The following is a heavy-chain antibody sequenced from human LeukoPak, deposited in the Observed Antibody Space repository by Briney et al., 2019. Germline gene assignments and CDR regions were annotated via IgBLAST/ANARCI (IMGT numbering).Heavy chain of an antibody. D-gene: IGHD6-19*01. CDR3: AVIPLHSSGWYIAAFDI. CDR1: GYTFTSYD. Sequence: ASVKVSCKASGYTFTSYDINWVRQATGQGLEWMGWMNPNSGNTGYAQKFQGRVTITRNTSISTAYMELSSLRSEDTAVYYCAVIPLHSSGWYIAAFDIWGQGTMVTVSS. J-gene: IGHJ3*02. V-gene: IGHV1-8*03. CDR2: MNPNSGNT.